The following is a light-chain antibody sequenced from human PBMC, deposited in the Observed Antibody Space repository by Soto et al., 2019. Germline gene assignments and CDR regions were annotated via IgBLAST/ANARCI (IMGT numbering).Light chain of an antibody. V-gene: IGKV1-39*01. CDR1: QRVDSY. Sequence: DIQVTQSPSSLSASVGDSVTLSCQTSQRVDSYIHWYQHQSGKPPKLLIYAASTLQDGAPSRFSGGGSGTAFSLIITGLQPGDSATYYCQQTYTSVATFGQGTKVDIK. CDR2: AAS. CDR3: QQTYTSVAT. J-gene: IGKJ1*01.